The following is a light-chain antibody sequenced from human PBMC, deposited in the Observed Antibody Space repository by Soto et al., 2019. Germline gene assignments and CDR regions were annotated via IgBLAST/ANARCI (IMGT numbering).Light chain of an antibody. CDR1: QSISVW. V-gene: IGKV1-5*03. Sequence: DIQMTQSPSTLSAFVGDRVTITCRASQSISVWLAWYQQKPGKAPKLLMYKASSLESGVPSRFSGSGSGTEFTLTISSLQSADFATYYCQQYDSYPWTFGQGTKVEIK. CDR3: QQYDSYPWT. CDR2: KAS. J-gene: IGKJ1*01.